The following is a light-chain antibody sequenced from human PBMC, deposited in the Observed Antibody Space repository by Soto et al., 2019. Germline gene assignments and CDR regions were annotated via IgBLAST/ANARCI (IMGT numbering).Light chain of an antibody. Sequence: DIQLTQSPSFLSASVGDRVTITCRASQAITNYLGWYQQRPGKAPTLLIHAASTLHSGVPSRFSGSGYGTDFTLTINNLQPEDSATYLCQQLNIYPSTFGQGTNLEIK. CDR2: AAS. CDR3: QQLNIYPST. J-gene: IGKJ2*01. CDR1: QAITNY. V-gene: IGKV1-9*01.